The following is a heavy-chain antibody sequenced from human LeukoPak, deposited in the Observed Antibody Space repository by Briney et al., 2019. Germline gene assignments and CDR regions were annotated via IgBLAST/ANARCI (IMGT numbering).Heavy chain of an antibody. D-gene: IGHD3-10*01. Sequence: GSLRLSCAASGFTFSSYAMSWIRQPPGKGLEWIGSIYYSGSTYYNPSLKSRVTISVDTSKNQFSLKLSSVTAADTAVYYCARHNPLWFGELSWFDPWGQGTLVTVSS. CDR3: ARHNPLWFGELSWFDP. CDR2: IYYSGST. J-gene: IGHJ5*02. V-gene: IGHV4-39*01. CDR1: GFTFSSYA.